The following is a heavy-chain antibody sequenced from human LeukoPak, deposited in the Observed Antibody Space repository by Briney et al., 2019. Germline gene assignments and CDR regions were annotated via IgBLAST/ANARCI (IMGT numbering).Heavy chain of an antibody. CDR3: ASDKVGFFGVVIYYYYMDV. D-gene: IGHD3-3*01. J-gene: IGHJ6*03. CDR2: IIPIFGTA. CDR1: GGTFSSYA. V-gene: IGHV1-69*13. Sequence: SVKVSCKASGGTFSSYAISWVRQAPGQGLEWMGGIIPIFGTANYEQKFQGRVTITADESTSTAYMELSSLRSEDTAVYYCASDKVGFFGVVIYYYYMDVWGKGTTVTVSS.